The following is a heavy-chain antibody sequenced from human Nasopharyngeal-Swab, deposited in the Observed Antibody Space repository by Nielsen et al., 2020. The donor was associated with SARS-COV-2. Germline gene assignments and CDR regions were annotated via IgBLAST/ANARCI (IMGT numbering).Heavy chain of an antibody. CDR3: AREHPTTRASDY. D-gene: IGHD4-11*01. J-gene: IGHJ4*02. CDR2: INPNSGAT. CDR1: GYSFTGYY. Sequence: AAVNVSCKASGYSFTGYYIQWVRQAPGQGLEWMGRINPNSGATKSAQRFQGRVTMTSDTSISTAYMDLSSLTSDDTALYYCAREHPTTRASDYWGQGTLVTVSS. V-gene: IGHV1-2*06.